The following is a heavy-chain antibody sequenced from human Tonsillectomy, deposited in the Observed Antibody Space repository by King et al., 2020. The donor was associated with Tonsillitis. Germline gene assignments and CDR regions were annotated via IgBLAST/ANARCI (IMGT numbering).Heavy chain of an antibody. CDR3: ARAYVAIPCLPHYFFDY. D-gene: IGHD3-16*01. CDR1: GFTFSSYV. CDR2: ISSDGSNK. J-gene: IGHJ4*02. Sequence: VQLVESGGGVVQPGRSLRLSCAASGFTFSSYVMHWVRQAPGKGLEWGAVISSDGSNKCFADPVKGRFNISRDNSKNTLYLQMNSLRAEDTAVHYCARAYVAIPCLPHYFFDYWGQGTLVTVSS. V-gene: IGHV3-30*03.